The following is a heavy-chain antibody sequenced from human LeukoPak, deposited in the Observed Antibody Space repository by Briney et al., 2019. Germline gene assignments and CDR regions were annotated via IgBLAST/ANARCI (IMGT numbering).Heavy chain of an antibody. CDR2: IYYSGST. CDR1: GGSISSSSYY. V-gene: IGHV4-39*07. CDR3: ARAPATAIPPDLHFDY. D-gene: IGHD2-2*02. Sequence: SETLSLTCTVSGGSISSSSYYWGWIRQPPGKGPEWIGSIYYSGSTYYNPSLKSRVTISVDTSKNQFSLKLNSVTAADTAVYYCARAPATAIPPDLHFDYWGQGTLVTVSS. J-gene: IGHJ4*02.